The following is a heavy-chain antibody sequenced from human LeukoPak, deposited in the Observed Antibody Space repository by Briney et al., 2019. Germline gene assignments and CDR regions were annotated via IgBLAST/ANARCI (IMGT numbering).Heavy chain of an antibody. J-gene: IGHJ4*02. CDR1: GGSISGYY. D-gene: IGHD5-18*01. CDR3: AREGGYSYGRCFDY. V-gene: IGHV4-4*07. CDR2: LYASGST. Sequence: SETLSLTCTVSGGSISGYYWSWIRQPAGKGLEWIGRLYASGSTDYNPSLKSRVTISVDTSKNQLSLKLSSVTAADTAVYYCAREGGYSYGRCFDYWGQGTLVTVSS.